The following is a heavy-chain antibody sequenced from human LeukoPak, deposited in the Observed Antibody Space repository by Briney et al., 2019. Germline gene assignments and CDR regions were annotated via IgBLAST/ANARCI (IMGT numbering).Heavy chain of an antibody. V-gene: IGHV1-69*13. CDR3: ATAGHRHDGAAPDY. CDR2: IIPIFGTA. CDR1: GGTFSSYA. J-gene: IGHJ4*02. Sequence: ASVKVSCKASGGTFSSYAISWVRQAPGQGLEWMGGIIPIFGTANYAQKFQGRVTITADESTSTAYMELSSLRSEDTAVYYCATAGHRHDGAAPDYWGRGTLVTVSS. D-gene: IGHD6-6*01.